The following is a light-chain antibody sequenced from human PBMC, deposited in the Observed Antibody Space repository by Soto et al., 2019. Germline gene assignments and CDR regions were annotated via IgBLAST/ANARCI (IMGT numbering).Light chain of an antibody. J-gene: IGKJ4*01. CDR1: QSVSRSY. CDR2: DAS. V-gene: IGKV3D-20*02. CDR3: HQRSNWPPFT. Sequence: LTQAPGTLSLSPGDRPTLSCRASQSVSRSYLGWYQQKPGQAPRLLIYDASKRATDIPDRFIGSGSGTDFTLTISSLEPEDFAVYYCHQRSNWPPFTFGGGTKVDIK.